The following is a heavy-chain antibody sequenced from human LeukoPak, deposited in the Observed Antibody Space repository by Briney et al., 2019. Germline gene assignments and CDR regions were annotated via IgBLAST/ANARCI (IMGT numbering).Heavy chain of an antibody. CDR1: GFTFSYYE. CDR3: ARRATMTYYAMDV. CDR2: ISTSGTTL. J-gene: IGHJ6*02. D-gene: IGHD5-12*01. Sequence: GGSLRLSCAASGFTFSYYEMNWVRQAPGKGLEWVSYISTSGTTLYYADSVKGRFTISRDNAKNSLYLQMNSLRAEDAAAYYCARRATMTYYAMDVWGQGTTVTVSS. V-gene: IGHV3-48*03.